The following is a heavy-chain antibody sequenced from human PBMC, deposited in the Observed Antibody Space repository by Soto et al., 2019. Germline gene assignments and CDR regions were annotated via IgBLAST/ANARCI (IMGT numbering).Heavy chain of an antibody. J-gene: IGHJ5*02. Sequence: GGSLRLSCAASGFTFSSYSMNWVRQAPGKGLERVSYISSSSSTIYYADSVKGRFTISRDNAKNSLYLQMNSLRAEDTAVYYCARGGSLNWFDPWGQGTLVTVSS. V-gene: IGHV3-48*01. CDR1: GFTFSSYS. CDR3: ARGGSLNWFDP. D-gene: IGHD3-10*01. CDR2: ISSSSSTI.